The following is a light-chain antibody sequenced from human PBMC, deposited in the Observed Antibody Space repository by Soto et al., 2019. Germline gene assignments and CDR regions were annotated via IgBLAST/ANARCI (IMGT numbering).Light chain of an antibody. V-gene: IGKV1-5*01. CDR3: QQYENYWT. J-gene: IGKJ1*01. Sequence: DIQMTQSPSTLSATAGDRVTLTCRASQSISSWLAWYQHKPGQAPKLLIYDASNLDSGVPSRFSGSGSGTEFSLTISNLQHDDCATYYCQQYENYWTFGQGTRVEIK. CDR1: QSISSW. CDR2: DAS.